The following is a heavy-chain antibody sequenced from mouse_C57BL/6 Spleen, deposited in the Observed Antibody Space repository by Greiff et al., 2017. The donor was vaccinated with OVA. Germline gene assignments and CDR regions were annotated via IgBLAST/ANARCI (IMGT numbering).Heavy chain of an antibody. Sequence: EVQGVESGAELVRPGASVKLSCTASGFNIKDDYMHWVKQRPEQGLEWIGWIDPENGDTEYASKFQGKATITADTSSNTAYLQLSSLTSEDTAVYYCTHYYGSTSWFAYWGQGTLVTVSA. CDR1: GFNIKDDY. CDR2: IDPENGDT. V-gene: IGHV14-4*01. D-gene: IGHD1-1*01. J-gene: IGHJ3*01. CDR3: THYYGSTSWFAY.